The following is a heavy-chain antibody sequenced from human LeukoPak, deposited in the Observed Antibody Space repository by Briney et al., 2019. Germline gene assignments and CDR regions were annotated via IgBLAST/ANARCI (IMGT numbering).Heavy chain of an antibody. CDR3: ARYYFDSSGRYFDY. Sequence: GGSLRLSCAASGFTFSSYAMTWVRQSPGKGLEWVSTITGGGGSTYYADPVKGRFTISRDNFKDTLHLQMHSLSAADTAVYCCARYYFDSSGRYFDYWGQGTLVTVSS. V-gene: IGHV3-23*01. D-gene: IGHD3-22*01. J-gene: IGHJ4*02. CDR2: ITGGGGST. CDR1: GFTFSSYA.